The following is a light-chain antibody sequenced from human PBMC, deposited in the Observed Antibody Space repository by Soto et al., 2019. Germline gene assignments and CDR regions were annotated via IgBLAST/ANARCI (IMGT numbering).Light chain of an antibody. Sequence: QSVLAQPPSVSAAPGQKVTISCSGSSSNIGGNSVSWYQQLPGTAPKLLIYDDNKRPSGIPDRFSGSKSGTSATLGITGFQTGDEADHYCGSWDSSLSAYVFGTGPTVTAL. V-gene: IGLV1-51*01. CDR2: DDN. CDR1: SSNIGGNS. CDR3: GSWDSSLSAYV. J-gene: IGLJ1*01.